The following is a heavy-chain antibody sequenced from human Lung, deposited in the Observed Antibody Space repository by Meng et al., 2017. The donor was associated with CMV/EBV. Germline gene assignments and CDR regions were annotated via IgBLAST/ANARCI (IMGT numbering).Heavy chain of an antibody. CDR3: ARVGQWLPIDY. CDR2: IYHSGST. D-gene: IGHD6-19*01. V-gene: IGHV4-4*02. Sequence: VAQWGTVLVKPSGVISSSCVVSGGSISSSNWGSWVRQPPGKGLGWIGEIYHSGSTNYNTSLKSRVTISVDKSKNQFSLNLSSVTAADTAVYYCARVGQWLPIDYWGQGTLVTVSS. J-gene: IGHJ4*02. CDR1: GGSISSSNW.